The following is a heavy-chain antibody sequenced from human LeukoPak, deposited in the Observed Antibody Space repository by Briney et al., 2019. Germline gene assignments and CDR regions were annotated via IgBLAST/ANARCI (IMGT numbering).Heavy chain of an antibody. CDR1: GFTFSSYA. V-gene: IGHV3-23*01. Sequence: GGSLRLSCAASGFTFSSYAMSWVRQAPGKGLEWVSAISGSGGSADYADFVKGRFSISRDNSKNTLYLQMNSLRAEDTAVYHCATTTGGKNFDYWGQGTLVTVSS. J-gene: IGHJ4*02. D-gene: IGHD1-1*01. CDR3: ATTTGGKNFDY. CDR2: ISGSGGSA.